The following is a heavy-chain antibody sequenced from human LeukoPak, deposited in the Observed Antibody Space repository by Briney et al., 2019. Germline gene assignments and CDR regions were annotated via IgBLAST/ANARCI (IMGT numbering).Heavy chain of an antibody. Sequence: GRSLRLSCAASGFTFSDYYMSWIRQAPGKGLEWVSYISSSGSTIYYADSVKGRFTISRDNAKNSLYLQMNSLRAEDTAVYYCARSIGRAVAGMYFQHWGQGTLVTVSS. CDR2: ISSSGSTI. J-gene: IGHJ1*01. CDR3: ARSIGRAVAGMYFQH. CDR1: GFTFSDYY. V-gene: IGHV3-11*01. D-gene: IGHD6-19*01.